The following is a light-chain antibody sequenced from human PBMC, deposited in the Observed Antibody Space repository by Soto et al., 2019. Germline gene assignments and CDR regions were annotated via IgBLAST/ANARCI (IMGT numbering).Light chain of an antibody. Sequence: IQMTQSPSSLSAPVGGRVNITFRTSQIVTSHLNWYQQKPGKATNILIYGTSNLQSGVQSRFSGSGSGTDFTLTISSMQPEDFATYYCKQANSFPRTFGQGNKGDIK. J-gene: IGKJ1*01. CDR3: KQANSFPRT. V-gene: IGKV1-39*01. CDR2: GTS. CDR1: QIVTSH.